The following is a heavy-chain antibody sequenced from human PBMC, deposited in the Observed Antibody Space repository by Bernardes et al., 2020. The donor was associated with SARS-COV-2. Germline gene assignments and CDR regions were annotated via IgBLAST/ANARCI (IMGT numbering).Heavy chain of an antibody. CDR1: GYSFTSHW. CDR3: ARPEIYSGYEN. J-gene: IGHJ4*02. D-gene: IGHD5-12*01. CDR2: IYPGDSDT. Sequence: GQPVKGSCEGSGYSFTSHWIAWVRQMPGKGLEWMGTIYPGDSDTRYSPSFEGQVTISADKSISTAYLQWSSLKASDTAIYYCARPEIYSGYENWGQGTLVTVSS. V-gene: IGHV5-51*01.